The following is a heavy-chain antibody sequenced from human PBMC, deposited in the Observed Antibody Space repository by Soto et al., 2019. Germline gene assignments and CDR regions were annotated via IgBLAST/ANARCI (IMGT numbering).Heavy chain of an antibody. J-gene: IGHJ4*02. CDR1: GYTLTELS. CDR2: FDPEDGET. V-gene: IGHV1-24*01. D-gene: IGHD4-17*01. CDR3: ATDLGLYGDSINFDY. Sequence: ASVKVSCKVSGYTLTELSMHWVRQAPGKGLEWMGGFDPEDGETIYAQKFRGRVTMTEDTSTDTAYMELSSLRSEDTAVYYCATDLGLYGDSINFDYWGQGTLVTVSS.